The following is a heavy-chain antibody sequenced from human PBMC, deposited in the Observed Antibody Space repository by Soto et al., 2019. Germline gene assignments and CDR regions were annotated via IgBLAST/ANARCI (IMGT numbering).Heavy chain of an antibody. D-gene: IGHD2-15*01. CDR3: AREGGYCSGGSCSYYFDY. V-gene: IGHV1-46*01. CDR2: INPSGGST. J-gene: IGHJ4*02. Sequence: ASVKVSCKASGYTFTSYYMHWVRQAPGQGLEWMGIINPSGGSTSYAQKFQGRVTMTRDTSTSTVYMELSSLRSEDTAVYYCAREGGYCSGGSCSYYFDYWGQGTLVTVSS. CDR1: GYTFTSYY.